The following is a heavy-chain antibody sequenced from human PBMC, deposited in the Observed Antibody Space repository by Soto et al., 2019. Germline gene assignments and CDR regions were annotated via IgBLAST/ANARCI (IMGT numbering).Heavy chain of an antibody. CDR2: IKSKTDGGTT. J-gene: IGHJ4*02. V-gene: IGHV3-15*01. Sequence: EVQLVESGGGLVKPGGSLRLSCAASGFTFSNAWMSWVRQAPGKGLEWVGRIKSKTDGGTTDYAAPVKGRFTISRDDSKNTLYLQMNSMKTEDTAVYYCTTDAAARPFDYWGQGTLVTVSS. CDR1: GFTFSNAW. CDR3: TTDAAARPFDY. D-gene: IGHD6-6*01.